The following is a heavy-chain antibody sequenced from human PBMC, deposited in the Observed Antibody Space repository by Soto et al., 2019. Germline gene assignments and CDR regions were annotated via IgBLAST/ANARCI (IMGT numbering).Heavy chain of an antibody. CDR3: ATHSWDH. V-gene: IGHV3-23*01. CDR2: ITGSGVNT. Sequence: EVQVSESGGGLVQPGGSLRLSCAASGLTFSEADMSWVRQAPGKGLEWVSAITGSGVNTYYADSVKGRFTVSRDNSKNTLFLQMNSLRVEDTAIYYCATHSWDHWGQGTLVTVSS. J-gene: IGHJ4*02. CDR1: GLTFSEAD.